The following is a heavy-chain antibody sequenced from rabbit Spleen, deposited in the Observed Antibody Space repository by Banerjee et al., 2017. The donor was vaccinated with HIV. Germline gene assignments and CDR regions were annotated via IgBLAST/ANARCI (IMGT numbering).Heavy chain of an antibody. V-gene: IGHV1S45*01. J-gene: IGHJ6*01. Sequence: QEQLEESGGGLVKPEGSLTLTCKASGFSFSDRDVMCWVRQAPGKGLEWIACINTATGKAVYASWAKGRFTISKTSSTTVTLQMTSLTAADTATYFCARDTGTSFSTYGMDLWCPGTLVTAS. CDR2: INTATGKA. CDR1: GFSFSDRDV. D-gene: IGHD7-1*01. CDR3: ARDTGTSFSTYGMDL.